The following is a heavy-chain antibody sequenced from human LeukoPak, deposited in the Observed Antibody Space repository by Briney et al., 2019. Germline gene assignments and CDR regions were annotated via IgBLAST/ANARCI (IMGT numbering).Heavy chain of an antibody. D-gene: IGHD3-10*01. J-gene: IGHJ4*02. CDR2: INHSGST. Sequence: SETLSLTCAVYGGSFSGYYWSWIRQPPGKGLEWIGEINHSGSTNYNPSLKSRVTISVDTSKNQFSLKLSSVTAADTAVYYCARGLSPRINMVRGVRPPFRGVFDYWGQGTLVTVSS. CDR1: GGSFSGYY. V-gene: IGHV4-34*01. CDR3: ARGLSPRINMVRGVRPPFRGVFDY.